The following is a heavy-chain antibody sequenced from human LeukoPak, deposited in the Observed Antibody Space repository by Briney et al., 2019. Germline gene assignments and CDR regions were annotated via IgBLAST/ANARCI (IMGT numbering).Heavy chain of an antibody. D-gene: IGHD3-10*01. CDR3: ARAQALLWFGELLSEPSLIDY. Sequence: GGSLRLSCAASGFTFSSYAMHWVRQAPGKGLEWVAVISYDGSNKYYADSVKGRFTISRDNSKNTLYLQMNSLRAEDTAVYYCARAQALLWFGELLSEPSLIDYWGQGTLVTVSS. CDR2: ISYDGSNK. CDR1: GFTFSSYA. V-gene: IGHV3-30-3*01. J-gene: IGHJ4*02.